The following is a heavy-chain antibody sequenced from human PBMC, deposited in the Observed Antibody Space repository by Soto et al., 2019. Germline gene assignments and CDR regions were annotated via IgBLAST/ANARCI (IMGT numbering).Heavy chain of an antibody. CDR3: ARDARNADYDC. D-gene: IGHD3-16*01. V-gene: IGHV3-48*02. CDR1: GFTFSTHA. J-gene: IGHJ4*02. Sequence: EVQLVESGGGLVQPGGSLRLSCAVSGFTFSTHAMNWVRQAPGKGLEWVAYIHGTRSIIYYADSVKGRFTISRDNAKNALFLQMDSLRDEETAVYYCARDARNADYDCWGQGTLVTVSS. CDR2: IHGTRSII.